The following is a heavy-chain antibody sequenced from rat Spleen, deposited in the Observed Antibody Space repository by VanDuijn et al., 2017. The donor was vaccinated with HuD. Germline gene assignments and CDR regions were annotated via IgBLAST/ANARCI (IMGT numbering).Heavy chain of an antibody. V-gene: IGHV5-20*01. D-gene: IGHD1-2*01. Sequence: EVQLVESGGGLVQPGRSMKLSCAASGFTFSNYDMAWVRQAPTKGLEWVASISYDGSSTYYRDSVKGRFTISRDNAKSTLYLQMDSLRSEDTATYYCTTDPDYYSSSSYVMDAWGQGASVTVSS. CDR1: GFTFSNYD. CDR3: TTDPDYYSSSSYVMDA. J-gene: IGHJ4*01. CDR2: ISYDGSST.